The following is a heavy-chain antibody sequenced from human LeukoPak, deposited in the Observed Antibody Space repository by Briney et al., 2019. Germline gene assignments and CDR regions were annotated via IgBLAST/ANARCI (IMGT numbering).Heavy chain of an antibody. D-gene: IGHD6-13*01. CDR3: ASREDILRYSGSWVYGVDV. CDR2: LSGSGGRT. Sequence: GGSLRLSCAASGFTFSNYGMSWVRQAPGKGLEWVSALSGSGGRTYYADSLKGRFTISRDNSKNTLYLEMSSLRAEDTAVYYCASREDILRYSGSWVYGVDVWGKGTTVTVSS. CDR1: GFTFSNYG. V-gene: IGHV3-23*01. J-gene: IGHJ6*04.